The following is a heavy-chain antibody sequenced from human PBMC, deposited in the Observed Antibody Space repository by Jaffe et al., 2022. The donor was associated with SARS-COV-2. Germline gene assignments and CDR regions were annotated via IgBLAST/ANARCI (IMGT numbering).Heavy chain of an antibody. CDR3: ARDLVICSGGSCYSDYYYYYGMDV. J-gene: IGHJ6*02. D-gene: IGHD2-15*01. V-gene: IGHV3-53*01. CDR2: IYSGGST. CDR1: GFTVSSNY. Sequence: EVQLVESGGGLIQPGGSLRLSCAASGFTVSSNYMSWVRQAPGKGLEWVSVIYSGGSTYYADSVKGRFTISRDNSKNTLYLQMNSLRAEDTAVYYCARDLVICSGGSCYSDYYYYYGMDVWGQGTTVTVSS.